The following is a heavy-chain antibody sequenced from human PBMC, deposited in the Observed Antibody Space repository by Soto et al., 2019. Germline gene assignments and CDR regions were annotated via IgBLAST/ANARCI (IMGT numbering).Heavy chain of an antibody. CDR2: IYYSGST. CDR1: GGSISSSSYY. CDR3: ARHGSDCISTSCYEGWFDP. Sequence: QLQLQESGPGLVKPSETLSLTCTVSGGSISSSSYYWGWIRQPPGKGLEWIGSIYYSGSTYYNPSLKSRVTISVDTSKNQFSLKLSSVTAADTAVYYCARHGSDCISTSCYEGWFDPWGQGTLVTVSS. D-gene: IGHD2-2*01. V-gene: IGHV4-39*01. J-gene: IGHJ5*02.